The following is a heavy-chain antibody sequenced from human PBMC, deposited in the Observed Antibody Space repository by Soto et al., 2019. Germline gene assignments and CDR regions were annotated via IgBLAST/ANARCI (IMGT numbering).Heavy chain of an antibody. Sequence: TSETLSLTCSVSGGSIGRYYWSWFRQAPGKGLEWIAYVSYSGATRYNPSLESRVTISVDTSKNQFSLRLNSVTAADTAVYYCARDGQYDSGGYYSPLGHWGQGTLVTVSS. V-gene: IGHV4-59*01. J-gene: IGHJ4*02. CDR1: GGSIGRYY. CDR3: ARDGQYDSGGYYSPLGH. D-gene: IGHD3-22*01. CDR2: VSYSGAT.